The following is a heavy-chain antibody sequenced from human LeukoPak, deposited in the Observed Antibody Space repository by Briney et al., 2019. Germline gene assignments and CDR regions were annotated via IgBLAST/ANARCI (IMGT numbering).Heavy chain of an antibody. CDR1: GYTFTSYY. V-gene: IGHV1-46*01. Sequence: GASVKVSCKASGYTFTSYYMHWVRQAPRQGLEWMGIINPSGGSTSYAQKFQGRVTMTRDTSTSTVYMELSSLRSEDTAVYYCAREHRSSWYGGNWFDPWGQGTLVTVSS. J-gene: IGHJ5*02. CDR2: INPSGGST. CDR3: AREHRSSWYGGNWFDP. D-gene: IGHD6-13*01.